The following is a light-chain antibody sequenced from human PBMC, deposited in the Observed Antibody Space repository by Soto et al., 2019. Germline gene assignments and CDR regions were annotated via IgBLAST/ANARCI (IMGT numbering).Light chain of an antibody. CDR2: DDG. CDR1: NIGSKS. V-gene: IGLV3-21*02. J-gene: IGLJ2*01. Sequence: SYELTQPPSVSVAPGQTARITCGGNNIGSKSVHWYQQKPGQAPVLVVYDDGDRPSGIPERFSGSNSGNTATLTISRVEAGDEADYYCQVWDSSSDHHVVFGGGTKLTVL. CDR3: QVWDSSSDHHVV.